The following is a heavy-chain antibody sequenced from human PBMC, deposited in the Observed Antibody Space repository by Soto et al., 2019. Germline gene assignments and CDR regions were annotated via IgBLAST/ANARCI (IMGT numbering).Heavy chain of an antibody. CDR1: GYTFTSYG. V-gene: IGHV1-18*01. Sequence: ASVKVSCKASGYTFTSYGISWVRQAPGQGLEWKGRISAYNGNTNYAQKLQGRVTMTTDTSTSTAYMELRSLRSDDTAVYYCARGQLVLPYYYYYGMDVWGQGTTVTVSS. CDR3: ARGQLVLPYYYYYGMDV. D-gene: IGHD6-13*01. CDR2: ISAYNGNT. J-gene: IGHJ6*02.